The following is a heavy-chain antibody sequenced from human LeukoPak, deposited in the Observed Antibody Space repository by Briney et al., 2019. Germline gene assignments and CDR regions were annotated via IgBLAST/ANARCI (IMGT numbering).Heavy chain of an antibody. J-gene: IGHJ5*02. V-gene: IGHV3-49*03. CDR2: IRSKAYGGTT. CDR3: ARGGVGSSTSCYSA. D-gene: IGHD2-2*02. Sequence: PGRSLRLSCTASGFTFGDYAMSWFRQAPGKGLEWVGFIRSKAYGGTTEYAASVKGRFTISRDDSKSIAYLQMNSLRAEDTAVYYCARGGVGSSTSCYSAWGQGTLVTVSS. CDR1: GFTFGDYA.